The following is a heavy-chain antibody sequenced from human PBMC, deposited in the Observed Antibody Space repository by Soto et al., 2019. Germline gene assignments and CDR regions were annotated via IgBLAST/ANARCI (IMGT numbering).Heavy chain of an antibody. CDR2: VSFDGNKK. V-gene: IGHV3-30*04. J-gene: IGHJ4*02. CDR3: AKGAVYGSESYYNPSAYLDY. CDR1: GLTFSSYA. Sequence: GGSLRLSCAASGLTFSSYAFHWVRQAPGKGLEWVAVVSFDGNKKYYAESVKGRFTISRDNSKNTLDLQMDSLRVEDTAVYYCAKGAVYGSESYYNPSAYLDYWGQGTLVTVSS. D-gene: IGHD3-10*01.